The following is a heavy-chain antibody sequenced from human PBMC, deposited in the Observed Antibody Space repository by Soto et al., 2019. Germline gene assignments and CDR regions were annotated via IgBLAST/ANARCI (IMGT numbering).Heavy chain of an antibody. Sequence: PGGSLRLSCAGSGFTFSDHFMDWVRQAPGKGLEWVAVIWYDGSNKYYADSVKGRFTISRDNSKNTLYLQMNSLRAEDTAVYYCATERVSTCGYYYIVPHFDYSGQGTLVTVSS. J-gene: IGHJ4*02. CDR3: ATERVSTCGYYYIVPHFDY. CDR2: IWYDGSNK. CDR1: GFTFSDHF. D-gene: IGHD3-22*01. V-gene: IGHV3-33*01.